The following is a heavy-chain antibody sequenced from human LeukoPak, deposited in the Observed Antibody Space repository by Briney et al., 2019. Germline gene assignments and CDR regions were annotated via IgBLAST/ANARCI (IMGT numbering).Heavy chain of an antibody. CDR3: ARGNQPDYYYYGMDV. Sequence: SETLSLTCTVSGGSISSGDYYWSWIRQPPGKGLEWIGYIYYSGSTYYNPSLKSRVTISVDTSKNQFSLELSSVTAADTAVYYCARGNQPDYYYYGMDVWGQGTTVTVSS. J-gene: IGHJ6*02. CDR2: IYYSGST. CDR1: GGSISSGDYY. V-gene: IGHV4-30-4*01. D-gene: IGHD1-1*01.